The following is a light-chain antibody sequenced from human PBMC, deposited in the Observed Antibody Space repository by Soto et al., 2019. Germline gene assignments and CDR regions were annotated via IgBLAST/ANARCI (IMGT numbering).Light chain of an antibody. Sequence: DIQMTQSPSTLSASVGDRVTITCRASQSISTWLAWYQQKPGKAPNLLIYKASSLESGVPSRFSGSGSGTEFTLTISGLQPDDFATYYCHQYNSYSSGTFGQGTKVEIK. V-gene: IGKV1-5*03. CDR3: HQYNSYSSGT. CDR2: KAS. CDR1: QSISTW. J-gene: IGKJ1*01.